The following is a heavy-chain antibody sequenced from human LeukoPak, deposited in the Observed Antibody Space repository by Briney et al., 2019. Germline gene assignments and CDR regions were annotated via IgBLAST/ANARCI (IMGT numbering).Heavy chain of an antibody. CDR3: ARDQQQWLVRWYYYYYMDV. CDR1: GFTFSSYW. Sequence: PGGSLRLSCAASGFTFSSYWMSWVRQAPGKGLEWVANIKQDGSEKYYVDSVKGRFTISRDNAKNSLYLQMNSLRAEDTAVYYCARDQQQWLVRWYYYYYMDVWGKGTTVTISS. CDR2: IKQDGSEK. D-gene: IGHD6-19*01. V-gene: IGHV3-7*01. J-gene: IGHJ6*03.